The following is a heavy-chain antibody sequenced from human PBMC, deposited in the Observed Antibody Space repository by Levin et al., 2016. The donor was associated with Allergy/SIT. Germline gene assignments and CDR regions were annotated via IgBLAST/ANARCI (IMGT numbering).Heavy chain of an antibody. D-gene: IGHD6-6*01. J-gene: IGHJ6*02. Sequence: ASVKVSCKASGYTFTGYYMHWVRQAPGQGLEWMGWINPNSGGTNYAQKFQGRVTMTRDTSISTAYMELSRLRSDDTAVYYCARDIAARPGHYGMDVWGQGTTVTVSS. CDR2: INPNSGGT. CDR3: ARDIAARPGHYGMDV. CDR1: GYTFTGYY. V-gene: IGHV1-2*02.